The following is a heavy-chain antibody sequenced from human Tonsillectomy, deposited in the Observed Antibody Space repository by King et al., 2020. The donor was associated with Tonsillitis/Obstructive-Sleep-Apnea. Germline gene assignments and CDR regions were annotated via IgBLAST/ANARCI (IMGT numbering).Heavy chain of an antibody. CDR1: GFTFSDYY. CDR2: ISSSSSYT. J-gene: IGHJ5*02. V-gene: IGHV3-11*05. D-gene: IGHD2-21*01. Sequence: VQLVESGGGLVKPGGSLRLSCAASGFTFSDYYMSWIRQAPGKGLEWVSYISSSSSYTNYADSVKGRFTISRDNAKNSLYLQMNSLRAEDTAVYYCASAPSIFNWFDPWGQGTLVTVSS. CDR3: ASAPSIFNWFDP.